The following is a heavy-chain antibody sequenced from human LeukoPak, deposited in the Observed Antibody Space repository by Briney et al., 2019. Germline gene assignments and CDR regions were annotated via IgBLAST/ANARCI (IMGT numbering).Heavy chain of an antibody. V-gene: IGHV1-46*01. Sequence: ASVKVSCKASGYTFTMFYTHWVRQAPGQGLEWMGMINPSDGATTYAQRFQGRVTMIRDMSTTTVYMDLESLGSEDTAGYFWAREQHGRLSGSVGGLFASYYTYYYMDVWGRGTTVTVSS. J-gene: IGHJ6*03. CDR3: AREQHGRLSGSVGGLFASYYTYYYMDV. CDR1: GYTFTMFY. D-gene: IGHD1-26*01. CDR2: INPSDGAT.